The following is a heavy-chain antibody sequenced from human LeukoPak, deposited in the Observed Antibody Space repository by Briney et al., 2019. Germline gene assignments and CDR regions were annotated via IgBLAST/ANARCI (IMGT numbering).Heavy chain of an antibody. V-gene: IGHV1-69*01. Sequence: SVKVSCKASGGTFSSYAISWVRQAPGQGLEWMGGIIPIFGTANYAQKFQGRVTITADESTSTAYMELSSLRSEDTAVYYCAREAEGHELFDYWGQGTLVTVSS. D-gene: IGHD1-7*01. CDR3: AREAEGHELFDY. CDR2: IIPIFGTA. CDR1: GGTFSSYA. J-gene: IGHJ4*02.